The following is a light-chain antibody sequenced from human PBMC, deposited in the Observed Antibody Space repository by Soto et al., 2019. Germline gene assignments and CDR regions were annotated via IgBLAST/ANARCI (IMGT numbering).Light chain of an antibody. Sequence: DVVMTQSPLSLPVTLGQPASISCRSSHSLLYSDGNTYLNWFQQRPGQSPRRLIYNVSNRDSGVPDRFSGSGSGNHLTLKISSLEADYVGVYYFMQSVHVPLYTFVQGTKLEIK. CDR1: HSLLYSDGNTY. CDR2: NVS. CDR3: MQSVHVPLYT. J-gene: IGKJ2*01. V-gene: IGKV2-30*01.